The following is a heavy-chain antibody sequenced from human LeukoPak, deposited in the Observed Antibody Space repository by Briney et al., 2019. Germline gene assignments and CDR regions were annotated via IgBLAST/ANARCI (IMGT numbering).Heavy chain of an antibody. V-gene: IGHV3-23*01. CDR1: GFTFSSYA. D-gene: IGHD3-3*01. CDR3: AKERYYDFWSGYSRFDY. CDR2: ISGSGGST. Sequence: GGSLRLSCAASGFTFSSYAMSWVRQAPGKGLEWVSAISGSGGSTYYADSVKGRFTISGDNSKNTLYLQMNSLRAEDTAVYYCAKERYYDFWSGYSRFDYWGQGTLVTVSS. J-gene: IGHJ4*02.